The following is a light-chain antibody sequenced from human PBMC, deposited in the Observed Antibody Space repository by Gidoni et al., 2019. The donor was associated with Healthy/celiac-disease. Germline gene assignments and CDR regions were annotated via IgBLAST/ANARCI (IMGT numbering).Light chain of an antibody. CDR3: QQRSNWPLLT. Sequence: EIVLTQSPATLSLSPGERATLSCRASQSVSSYLAWYQQKPGQAPRLRIYDASTRATGIPARFSGSGSGTDFTRTISSLEPEDFAVYYCQQRSNWPLLTFGGGTKVEIK. CDR1: QSVSSY. CDR2: DAS. J-gene: IGKJ4*01. V-gene: IGKV3-11*01.